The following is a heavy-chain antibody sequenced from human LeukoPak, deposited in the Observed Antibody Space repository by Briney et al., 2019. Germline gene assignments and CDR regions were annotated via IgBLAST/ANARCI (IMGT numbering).Heavy chain of an antibody. V-gene: IGHV3-15*01. CDR1: RITFSNAL. J-gene: IGHJ4*02. Sequence: GGSLRLSCAASRITFSNALMSWVRQAPGKGLEWVGRIKRNIDGGTIDYAAPVKDRFTISRDDSKDTLYLQMNSLKTEDTAVYYCAKIGAYWGGDCYPLFDSWGQGTLVTVSS. CDR3: AKIGAYWGGDCYPLFDS. D-gene: IGHD2-21*02. CDR2: IKRNIDGGTI.